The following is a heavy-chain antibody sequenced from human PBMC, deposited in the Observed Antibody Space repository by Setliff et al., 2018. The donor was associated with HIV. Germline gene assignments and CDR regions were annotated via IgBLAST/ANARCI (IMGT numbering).Heavy chain of an antibody. CDR1: GDIFSRYG. CDR3: ARDGGYSGHQWFGDAFDI. V-gene: IGHV1-69*13. CDR2: TIPIYGTA. J-gene: IGHJ3*02. D-gene: IGHD5-12*01. Sequence: SVKVSCKASGDIFSRYGISWVRQAPGQGLEWMGGTIPIYGTANSAQKFQGRVTITADESTSTAYMELSTLRSEDTAVYFCARDGGYSGHQWFGDAFDIWGQGTMVTVSS.